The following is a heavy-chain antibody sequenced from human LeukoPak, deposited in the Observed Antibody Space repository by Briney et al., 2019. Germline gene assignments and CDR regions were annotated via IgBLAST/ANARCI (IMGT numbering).Heavy chain of an antibody. D-gene: IGHD2/OR15-2a*01. CDR1: GFTVSSNY. Sequence: GGSLRLSCAASGFTVSSNYMSWARQAPGKGLEWVSVIYSGGSTYYADSVKGRFTISRDNSKNTLYLQMNSLRAEDTAVYYCAKDPGFQDWFDPWGQGTLVTVSS. J-gene: IGHJ5*02. CDR3: AKDPGFQDWFDP. CDR2: IYSGGST. V-gene: IGHV3-53*01.